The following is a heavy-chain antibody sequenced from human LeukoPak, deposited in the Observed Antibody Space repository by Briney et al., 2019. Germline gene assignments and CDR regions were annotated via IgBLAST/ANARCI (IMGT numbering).Heavy chain of an antibody. V-gene: IGHV1-18*01. CDR2: ISAYNGNT. Sequence: ASVKVSCKASGYTFTSDGISWVRQAPGQGLEWMGWISAYNGNTNYAQKLQGRVTMTTDTYTNTAYMELRSLRSDDTAVYYCAGSLGYCTSNVCYLKYWGQGTLVTVSS. CDR1: GYTFTSDG. D-gene: IGHD2-8*01. J-gene: IGHJ4*02. CDR3: AGSLGYCTSNVCYLKY.